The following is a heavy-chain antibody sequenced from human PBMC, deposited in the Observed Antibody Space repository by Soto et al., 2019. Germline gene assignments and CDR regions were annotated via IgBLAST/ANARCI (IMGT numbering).Heavy chain of an antibody. J-gene: IGHJ3*01. CDR3: ARGLNKAAGGAFDV. CDR1: GFPFSWAG. V-gene: IGHV3-33*01. CDR2: VSGDGRDI. D-gene: IGHD3-16*01. Sequence: QVQLVQSGGGAVLPGNSLRLSCAASGFPFSWAGMHWLRQTPGKGLEWVAVVSGDGRDIDYAESVRGRFSISRDNPKSTLYLQMNSLGGEDTAIYYCARGLNKAAGGAFDVWGQGTQVIVSA.